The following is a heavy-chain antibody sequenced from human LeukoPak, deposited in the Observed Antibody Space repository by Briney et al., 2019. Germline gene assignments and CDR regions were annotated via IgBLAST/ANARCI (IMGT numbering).Heavy chain of an antibody. D-gene: IGHD3-22*01. J-gene: IGHJ4*02. CDR2: ISSSSSYI. CDR3: ARARSYYYDSSGWDY. CDR1: GLTFGENA. Sequence: GGSLRLSCTVSGLTFGENAMSWARQAPGKGLEWVSSISSSSSYIYYADSVKGRFTISRDNAKNSLYLQMNSLRAEDTAVYYCARARSYYYDSSGWDYWGQGTLVTVSS. V-gene: IGHV3-21*01.